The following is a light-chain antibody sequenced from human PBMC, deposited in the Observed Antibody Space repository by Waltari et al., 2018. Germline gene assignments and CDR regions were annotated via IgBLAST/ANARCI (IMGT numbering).Light chain of an antibody. CDR3: LQRDRWLT. V-gene: IGKV3-11*01. J-gene: IGKJ4*01. Sequence: DIVLTQSPATLSLSPGERATLSCRASQSVTNYLAWYQQKPGQAPRLLIYDISTRATAIPARFNGSGSGTDSTLTISSLEPEDFAVYYCLQRDRWLTFGGGTKVEIK. CDR1: QSVTNY. CDR2: DIS.